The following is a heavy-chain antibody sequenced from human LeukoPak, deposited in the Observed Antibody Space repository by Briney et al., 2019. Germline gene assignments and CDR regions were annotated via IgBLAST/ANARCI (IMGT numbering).Heavy chain of an antibody. D-gene: IGHD4-17*01. CDR2: IYYSGIT. Sequence: TSETLSLTCTVSGGSISNYYWSWIRQPPGKGLEWIGYIYYSGITNYNPSLKSRVTISLDTSKNQFSLKLSSVTAADTAVYYCARINGDYVDYWGQGTLATVSS. CDR3: ARINGDYVDY. V-gene: IGHV4-59*01. CDR1: GGSISNYY. J-gene: IGHJ4*02.